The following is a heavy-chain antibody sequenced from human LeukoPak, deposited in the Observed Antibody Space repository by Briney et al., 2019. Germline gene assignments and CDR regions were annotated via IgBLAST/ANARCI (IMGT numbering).Heavy chain of an antibody. CDR2: INEDGSGK. J-gene: IGHJ4*02. Sequence: GGSLRLSCAASGFTFSRYWMTWVRQAPGKGLEWVASINEDGSGKHYVDSVKGRFTISRDNAQKSVYLEMNSLRAEDTAVNYCARAVTSTEGYWGQGTLVTVSS. CDR1: GFTFSRYW. CDR3: ARAVTSTEGY. D-gene: IGHD4-17*01. V-gene: IGHV3-7*03.